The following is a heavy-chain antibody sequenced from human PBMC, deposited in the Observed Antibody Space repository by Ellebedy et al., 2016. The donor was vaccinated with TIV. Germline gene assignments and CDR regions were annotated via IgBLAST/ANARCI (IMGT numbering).Heavy chain of an antibody. J-gene: IGHJ3*02. CDR1: GFTITDFY. Sequence: GESLKISCAASGFTITDFYMSWVRQAPGKGLEWVSYISSSGSTVYYPDSVKGRFTISRDNAKKSLYLQMDGLRADDTAVYYCASGAFDIWGQGTTVTVSS. V-gene: IGHV3-11*01. CDR2: ISSSGSTV. CDR3: ASGAFDI.